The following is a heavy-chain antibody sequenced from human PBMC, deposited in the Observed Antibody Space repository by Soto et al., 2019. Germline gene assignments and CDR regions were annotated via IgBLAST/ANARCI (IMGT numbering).Heavy chain of an antibody. CDR1: VYAVPLYV. Sequence: GSLMKVFWKPSVYAVPLYVINWVRQAPGHGLEWMGFSTHTGNTNYAQNFQGRVVLTTDTSTSTAYMEVTSLTSDDTAVYYCARSGEHPLDYWGQGTPVTVSS. J-gene: IGHJ4*02. CDR3: ARSGEHPLDY. D-gene: IGHD1-26*01. CDR2: STHTGNT. V-gene: IGHV1-18*01.